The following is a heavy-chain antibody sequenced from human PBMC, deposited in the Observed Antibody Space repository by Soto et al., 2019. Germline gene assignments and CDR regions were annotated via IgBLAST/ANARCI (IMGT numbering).Heavy chain of an antibody. CDR1: GDTFANFG. D-gene: IGHD3-10*01. J-gene: IGHJ5*02. CDR2: IATYNNNK. V-gene: IGHV1-18*01. CDR3: ARVVRGVVNWFDP. Sequence: HLVQSGPEVKRPGASITVSCKTSGDTFANFGLIWVRQAPGQGLEWMGWIATYNNNKNYAQKFQGRLTLTKDTSTSTSYMEMESLGYDDTAVYYCARVVRGVVNWFDPWGQGTLVTVSS.